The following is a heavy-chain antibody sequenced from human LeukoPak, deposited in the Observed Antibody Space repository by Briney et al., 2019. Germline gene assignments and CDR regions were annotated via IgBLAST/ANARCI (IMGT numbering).Heavy chain of an antibody. CDR2: ISGSGGST. CDR1: GFTFSSYA. D-gene: IGHD4-17*01. V-gene: IGHV3-23*01. CDR3: AKPGDYGDYLDYFDY. J-gene: IGHJ4*02. Sequence: PGGSLRLSCAASGFTFSSYAMSRVRQAPGKGLEWVSAISGSGGSTYYADSVKGRFTISRDNSKNTLYLQMNSLRAEDTAVYYCAKPGDYGDYLDYFDYWGQGTLVTVSS.